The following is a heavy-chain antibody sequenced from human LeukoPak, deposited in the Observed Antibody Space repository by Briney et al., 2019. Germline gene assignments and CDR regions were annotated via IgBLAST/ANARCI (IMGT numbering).Heavy chain of an antibody. CDR3: ARESGAFSPLGF. CDR1: GGSILTTNW. V-gene: IGHV4-4*02. Sequence: SETLSLTCAVSGGSILTTNWWSWVRQPPGKGLEWIGEVHLSGTSNYNPSLKSRVSMSIDKSKNQLSLKLTSVTAADTAMYYCARESGAFSPLGFWGQGTLVTVSS. J-gene: IGHJ4*02. D-gene: IGHD1-26*01. CDR2: VHLSGTS.